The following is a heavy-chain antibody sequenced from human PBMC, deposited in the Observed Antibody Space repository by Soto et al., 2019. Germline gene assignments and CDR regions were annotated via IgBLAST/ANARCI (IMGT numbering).Heavy chain of an antibody. J-gene: IGHJ4*02. CDR1: GFTFSSYS. CDR3: ARDLYDSSGYYYGEGY. Sequence: GGSLRLSCAASGFTFSSYSMNWVRQAPGKGLYWFSSISSSSSYIYYADSVKGRFTISRDNAKNSLYLQMNSLRAEDTAVYYCARDLYDSSGYYYGEGYWGQGTLVTVSS. D-gene: IGHD3-22*01. V-gene: IGHV3-21*01. CDR2: ISSSSSYI.